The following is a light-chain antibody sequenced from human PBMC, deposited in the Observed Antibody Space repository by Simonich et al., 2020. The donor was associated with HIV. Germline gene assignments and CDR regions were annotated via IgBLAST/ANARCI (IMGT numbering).Light chain of an antibody. V-gene: IGKV3-15*01. CDR1: QSVSIN. CDR2: GAS. J-gene: IGKJ5*01. CDR3: QQYNYWLIT. Sequence: EIVMTQSPATLSVSPGERATLSCRASQSVSINLAWYQQKPGQAPRLLIYGASTRATGIPARFSGSGSGTEFTLTLSSMQSEDFAVYYCQQYNYWLITFGQGTRLEIK.